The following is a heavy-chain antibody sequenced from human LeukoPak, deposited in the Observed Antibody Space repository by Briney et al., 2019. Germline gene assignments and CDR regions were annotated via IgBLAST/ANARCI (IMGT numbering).Heavy chain of an antibody. V-gene: IGHV4-59*01. CDR2: IYYSGST. CDR3: ARPHSAMGTLR. CDR1: GGSISSYY. J-gene: IGHJ4*02. Sequence: SETLSLTCTVSGGSISSYYWSWIRQPPGKGLEWIGYIYYSGSTNYNPSLKSRVTISVDTSKNQFSLKLSSVTAADTAVYYCARPHSAMGTLRWGQGTLVTVSS. D-gene: IGHD7-27*01.